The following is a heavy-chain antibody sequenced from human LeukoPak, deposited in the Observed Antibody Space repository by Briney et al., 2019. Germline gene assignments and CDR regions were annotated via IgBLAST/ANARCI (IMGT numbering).Heavy chain of an antibody. D-gene: IGHD3-9*01. Sequence: ASVKVSCKVSGYTLTELSMHWVRQAPGKGLEWMGGFDPEDGDTIYAQKFQGRGTMTEDTSTDTAYMELSSLRSEDTAVYYCATPPYDILTGYDYYFDYWGQGTLVTVSS. J-gene: IGHJ4*02. CDR1: GYTLTELS. CDR2: FDPEDGDT. V-gene: IGHV1-24*01. CDR3: ATPPYDILTGYDYYFDY.